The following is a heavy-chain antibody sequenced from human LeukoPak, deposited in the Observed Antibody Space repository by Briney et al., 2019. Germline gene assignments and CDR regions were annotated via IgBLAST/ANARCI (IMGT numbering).Heavy chain of an antibody. J-gene: IGHJ3*02. Sequence: GGSLRLSCAASGFTFSSYGMHWVRQAPGKGLEWVAVISYDGSNKYYADSVKGRFTISRDNSKNTLYLQMNSLRAEDTAVYYCAKLFGSGSYSGTFDIWGQGTMVTVFS. D-gene: IGHD3-10*01. CDR2: ISYDGSNK. CDR1: GFTFSSYG. V-gene: IGHV3-30*18. CDR3: AKLFGSGSYSGTFDI.